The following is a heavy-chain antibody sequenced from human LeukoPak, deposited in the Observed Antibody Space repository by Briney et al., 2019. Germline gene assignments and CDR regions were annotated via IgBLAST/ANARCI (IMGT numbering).Heavy chain of an antibody. V-gene: IGHV1-46*01. J-gene: IGHJ4*02. Sequence: SVKVSCEASGVTFTSYNMDWVRQAPGQGLEWMGIINPSGGSTSYAQKFQGRVTMTRDTSTSTVYMELSSLRSEDTAVYYCARDRHYGDYDFDYWGQGTLVTVSS. CDR1: GVTFTSYN. D-gene: IGHD4-17*01. CDR2: INPSGGST. CDR3: ARDRHYGDYDFDY.